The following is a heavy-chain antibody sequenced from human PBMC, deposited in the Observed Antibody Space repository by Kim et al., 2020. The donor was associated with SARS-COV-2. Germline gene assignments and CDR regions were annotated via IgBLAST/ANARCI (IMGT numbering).Heavy chain of an antibody. CDR3: TSKIIGWSGMDV. V-gene: IGHV3-73*01. J-gene: IGHJ6*02. D-gene: IGHD3-16*02. CDR1: GFTISGSA. Sequence: GGSLRLSCAASGFTISGSAMHWVRQASGKGLEWVGRIRSKANSYATAYAASVKGRFTISRDDSKNTAYLQMNSLKTEDTAVYYCTSKIIGWSGMDVWGQGTTVTVSS. CDR2: IRSKANSYAT.